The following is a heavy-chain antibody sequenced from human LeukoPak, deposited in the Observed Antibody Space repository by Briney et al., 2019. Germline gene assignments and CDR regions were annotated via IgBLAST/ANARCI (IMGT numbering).Heavy chain of an antibody. CDR1: GFTFGDYA. Sequence: GGSLRPSCTASGFTFGDYAMSWVRQAPGKGLEWVGFIRSKAYGGTTEYAASVKGRFTISRDDSKSIAYLQMNSLKTEDTAVYYCTKYSSSHGMDVWGKGTTVTVSS. CDR2: IRSKAYGGTT. CDR3: TKYSSSHGMDV. J-gene: IGHJ6*04. D-gene: IGHD6-13*01. V-gene: IGHV3-49*04.